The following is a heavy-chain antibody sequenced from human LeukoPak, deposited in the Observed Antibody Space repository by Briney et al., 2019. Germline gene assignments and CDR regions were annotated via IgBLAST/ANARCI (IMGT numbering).Heavy chain of an antibody. CDR3: AKWAVGDSSGYYYGY. V-gene: IGHV3-23*01. CDR1: GFTFSSYA. CDR2: ISGSGGST. Sequence: GGSLRLPCAASGFTFSSYAMSWVRQAPGKGLEWVSAISGSGGSTYYADSVKGRFTISRDNSTNTLYLQMNSLRAEDTAVYYCAKWAVGDSSGYYYGYWGQGTLVTVSS. J-gene: IGHJ4*02. D-gene: IGHD3-22*01.